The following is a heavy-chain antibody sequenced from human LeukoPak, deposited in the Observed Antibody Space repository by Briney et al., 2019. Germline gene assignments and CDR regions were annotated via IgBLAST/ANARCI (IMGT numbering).Heavy chain of an antibody. J-gene: IGHJ3*02. V-gene: IGHV4-59*08. CDR2: IYYSGTT. CDR1: GGSISSYY. D-gene: IGHD6-19*01. CDR3: ARHVDSGWYRGLDI. Sequence: PSETLSLTCTVSGGSISSYYWSWIRQPPGKGLEWIGYIYYSGTTNYNPSLKSRVTISVDTSKNQLSLKLSSVTAADTAVYYCARHVDSGWYRGLDIWGQGTMVTVSS.